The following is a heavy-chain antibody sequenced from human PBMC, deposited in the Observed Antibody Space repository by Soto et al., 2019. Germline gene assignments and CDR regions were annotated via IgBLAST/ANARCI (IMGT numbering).Heavy chain of an antibody. CDR1: GGTFSSYA. D-gene: IGHD3-22*01. J-gene: IGHJ4*02. Sequence: SVKVSCKASGGTFSSYAISWVRQAPGQGLEWMGGIIPIFGTANYAQKFQGRVTITADESTSTAYMELSSLRSEDTAVYYCARAPQGSGYSYYFDYWGQGTLVTVSS. CDR2: IIPIFGTA. V-gene: IGHV1-69*13. CDR3: ARAPQGSGYSYYFDY.